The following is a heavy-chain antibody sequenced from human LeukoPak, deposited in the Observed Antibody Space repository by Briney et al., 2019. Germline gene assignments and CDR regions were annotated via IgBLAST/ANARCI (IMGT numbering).Heavy chain of an antibody. J-gene: IGHJ4*02. CDR2: ISAYNGNT. D-gene: IGHD3-10*01. V-gene: IGHV1-18*01. CDR3: ARDIHMVRGVIPNFDY. CDR1: GYTFTSYG. Sequence: ASVKVSCKASGYTFTSYGISWVRQAPGQGLEWMGWISAYNGNTNSAQSLQGRVTMTTDTSTSTAYMELRSLRSDDTAVYYCARDIHMVRGVIPNFDYWGQGTLVTVSS.